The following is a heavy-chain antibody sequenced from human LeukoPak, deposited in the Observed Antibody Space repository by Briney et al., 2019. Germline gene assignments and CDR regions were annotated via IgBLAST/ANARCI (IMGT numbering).Heavy chain of an antibody. CDR3: ASSDSSSWPPGSDS. CDR2: IYYCGST. V-gene: IGHV4-61*01. CDR1: SGSINICSYY. J-gene: IGHJ4*02. Sequence: SETLSLPCSVSSGSINICSYYGGWIRKPPAEGRDWNGYIYYCGSTNYKHSLKSRVTISVDTSKNQLSLKLSSVTAAETAVYYCASSDSSSWPPGSDSWGQGTLVTVSS. D-gene: IGHD6-13*01.